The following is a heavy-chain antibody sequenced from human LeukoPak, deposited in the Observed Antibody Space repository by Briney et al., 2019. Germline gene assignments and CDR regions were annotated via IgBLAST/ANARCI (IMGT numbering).Heavy chain of an antibody. Sequence: GGSLRLSCAASGFTFSSYAMSWVRQAPGKGLEWVSAISGSGGSTYYADSVKGRFTISRDNSKNTLYLQMNSLRAEDTAVYYCAKDGSGSYYALRLTFDYWGQGTLVTVSS. J-gene: IGHJ4*02. CDR3: AKDGSGSYYALRLTFDY. V-gene: IGHV3-23*01. CDR2: ISGSGGST. D-gene: IGHD3-10*01. CDR1: GFTFSSYA.